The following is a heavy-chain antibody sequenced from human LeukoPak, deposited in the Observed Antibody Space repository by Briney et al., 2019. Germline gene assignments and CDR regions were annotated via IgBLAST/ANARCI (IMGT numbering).Heavy chain of an antibody. J-gene: IGHJ4*02. CDR1: GGTFSSYA. Sequence: SVKVSCKASGGTFSSYAISWVRQAPGQGLEWMGGIIPIFGTANYAQKFQGRVTITADESTSTAYMELSSLRSEDTAAYYCARDKAAAGTGFDYWGQGTLVTVSS. CDR2: IIPIFGTA. V-gene: IGHV1-69*13. D-gene: IGHD6-13*01. CDR3: ARDKAAAGTGFDY.